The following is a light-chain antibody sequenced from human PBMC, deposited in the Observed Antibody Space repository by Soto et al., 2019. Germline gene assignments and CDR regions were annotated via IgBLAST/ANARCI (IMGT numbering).Light chain of an antibody. Sequence: QSVLTQPASVSGSPGQSITISCVGTSSDIGDYNYVSWYQQQPGKVPKVIIFDVSNRPSGVSYRFSGTNSGNTASLTVSGLQAEAEAHYYCCSYTRSGTLIFGTGTKLTVL. V-gene: IGLV2-14*01. CDR2: DVS. CDR1: SSDIGDYNY. CDR3: CSYTRSGTLI. J-gene: IGLJ1*01.